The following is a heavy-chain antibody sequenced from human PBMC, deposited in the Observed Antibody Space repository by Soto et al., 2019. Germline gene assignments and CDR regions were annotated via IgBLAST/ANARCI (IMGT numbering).Heavy chain of an antibody. D-gene: IGHD3-3*01. V-gene: IGHV3-23*01. CDR3: AKDEMSLRFLEWLPHPSYYFDY. Sequence: GGSLRLSCAASGFTFSSYAMSWVRQAPGKGLEWVSAVSGSGGSTYYADSVKGRFTISRDNSKNTLYLQMNSLRAEDTAVYYCAKDEMSLRFLEWLPHPSYYFDYWGQGTLVTVSS. CDR1: GFTFSSYA. CDR2: VSGSGGST. J-gene: IGHJ4*02.